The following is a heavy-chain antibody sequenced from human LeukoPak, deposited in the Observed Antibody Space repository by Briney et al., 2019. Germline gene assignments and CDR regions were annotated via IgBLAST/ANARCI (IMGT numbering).Heavy chain of an antibody. D-gene: IGHD3-22*01. V-gene: IGHV3-30-3*01. Sequence: GGSLRLSCAASRFTFSSYAMHWVRQAPGKGLEWVAVISYDGSNKYYADSVKGRFTISRDNSKNTLYLQMNSLRAEDTAVYYCARDGYDSSGHYFDYWGQGTLVTVSS. J-gene: IGHJ4*02. CDR2: ISYDGSNK. CDR3: ARDGYDSSGHYFDY. CDR1: RFTFSSYA.